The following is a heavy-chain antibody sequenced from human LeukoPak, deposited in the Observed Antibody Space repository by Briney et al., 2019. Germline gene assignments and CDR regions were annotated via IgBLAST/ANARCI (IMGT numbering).Heavy chain of an antibody. J-gene: IGHJ6*03. CDR2: IYTSGST. Sequence: PSETLSLTCTVSGGSISSYYWSWIRQRPGKGLEWIGYIYTSGSTKYNPSLKSRVTISVDTSTNQFSLKLSSVTAADTAVYYCAKLGFDFWSGYGLSYYYYYMDVWGKGTTVTVSS. D-gene: IGHD3-3*01. CDR1: GGSISSYY. CDR3: AKLGFDFWSGYGLSYYYYYMDV. V-gene: IGHV4-4*09.